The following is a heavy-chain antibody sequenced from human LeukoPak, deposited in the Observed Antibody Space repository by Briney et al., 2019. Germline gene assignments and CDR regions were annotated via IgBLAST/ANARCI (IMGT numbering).Heavy chain of an antibody. CDR1: GFNFSSYG. Sequence: GRSLRLSCAASGFNFSSYGMHWVRQAPGKGLEWVAVISYDGSNKYYADSVKGRFTISRDNSKNTLYLQMNSLRAEDTAVYYCAMVEVSSSCPIDWGQGTLVTVSS. V-gene: IGHV3-30*03. CDR3: AMVEVSSSCPID. J-gene: IGHJ4*02. D-gene: IGHD6-13*01. CDR2: ISYDGSNK.